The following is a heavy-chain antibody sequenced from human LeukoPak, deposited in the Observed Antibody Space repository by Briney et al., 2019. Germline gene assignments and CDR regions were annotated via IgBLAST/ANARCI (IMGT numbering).Heavy chain of an antibody. CDR3: ARDQYSSRPGYYYMDV. V-gene: IGHV1-8*01. Sequence: ASVKVSCKASGYTFTSYDINWVRQATGQGLEWMGWMNPNSGNTGYAQKFQGRVTMTRNTSISTAYMELSSLRSEDTAVYYCARDQYSSRPGYYYMDVWGKGTTVTVSS. CDR2: MNPNSGNT. CDR1: GYTFTSYD. J-gene: IGHJ6*03. D-gene: IGHD6-6*01.